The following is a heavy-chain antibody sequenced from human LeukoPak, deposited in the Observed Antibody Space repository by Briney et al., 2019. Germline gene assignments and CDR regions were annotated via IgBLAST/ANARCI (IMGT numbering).Heavy chain of an antibody. D-gene: IGHD2-2*01. CDR3: ARETEARYCSSTSCYSWGYFDY. V-gene: IGHV3-48*03. Sequence: GGSLRLSCAASGFTFSSYEMNWVRQAPGKGLEWVSYISSSGSTICYADSVKGRFTISRDNAKNSLYLQMNSLRAEDTAVYYCARETEARYCSSTSCYSWGYFDYWGQGTLVTVSS. CDR2: ISSSGSTI. CDR1: GFTFSSYE. J-gene: IGHJ4*02.